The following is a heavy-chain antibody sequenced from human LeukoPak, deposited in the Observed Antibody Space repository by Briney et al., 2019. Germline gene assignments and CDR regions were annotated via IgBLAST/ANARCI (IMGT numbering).Heavy chain of an antibody. CDR2: ISAYNGNT. D-gene: IGHD2-2*01. J-gene: IGHJ4*02. CDR3: ARVLRYCSSTSCYAFGY. CDR1: GYTFTSYG. Sequence: ASVKVSCKASGYTFTSYGISWVRQAPGQGLEWMGWISAYNGNTNYAQKLQGRVTMTTDTSTSTAYMELRSLRSDDTAVYYCARVLRYCSSTSCYAFGYWGQGTLVTVSS. V-gene: IGHV1-18*01.